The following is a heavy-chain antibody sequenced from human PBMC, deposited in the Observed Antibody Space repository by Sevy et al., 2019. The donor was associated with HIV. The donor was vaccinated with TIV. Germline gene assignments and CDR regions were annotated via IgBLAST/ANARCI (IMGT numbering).Heavy chain of an antibody. V-gene: IGHV4-4*02. D-gene: IGHD3-10*01. CDR3: ARDKVAYYYGSGYYYGMDV. Sequence: SENLSLTCAVSGGSISSSNWWSWVRQPPGKGLEWNGEIYHSGSTNYNPSLKSRVTISVDKSKNQFSLKLSSVTAADTAVYYCARDKVAYYYGSGYYYGMDVWGQGTTVTVSS. CDR2: IYHSGST. CDR1: GGSISSSNW. J-gene: IGHJ6*02.